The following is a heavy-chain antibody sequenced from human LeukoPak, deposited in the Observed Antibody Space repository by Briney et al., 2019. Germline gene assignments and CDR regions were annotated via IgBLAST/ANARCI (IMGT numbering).Heavy chain of an antibody. J-gene: IGHJ5*02. CDR1: GGSFSGYY. Sequence: SETLSLTCAVYGGSFSGYYWSWIRQPPGKGLEWIGEINHSGSTNYNPSLKSRVTISVDTSKNQFSLKLSSVTAADTAVYYCARRKYYDSSGYSEGWFDPWGQGTLVTVSS. D-gene: IGHD3-22*01. CDR3: ARRKYYDSSGYSEGWFDP. CDR2: INHSGST. V-gene: IGHV4-34*01.